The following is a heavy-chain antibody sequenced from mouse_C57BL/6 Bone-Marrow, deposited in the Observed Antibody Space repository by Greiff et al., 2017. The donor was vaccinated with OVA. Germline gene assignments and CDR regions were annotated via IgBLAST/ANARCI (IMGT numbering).Heavy chain of an antibody. CDR3: ARSPITTVVDY. V-gene: IGHV1-81*01. D-gene: IGHD1-1*01. CDR1: GYTFTSYG. Sequence: VKLMESGAELARPGASVKLSCKASGYTFTSYGISWVKQRTGQGLEWIGEIYPRSGNTYYNEKFKGKATLTADKSSSTAYMELRSLTSEDSAVYFCARSPITTVVDYWGQGTTLTVSS. J-gene: IGHJ2*01. CDR2: IYPRSGNT.